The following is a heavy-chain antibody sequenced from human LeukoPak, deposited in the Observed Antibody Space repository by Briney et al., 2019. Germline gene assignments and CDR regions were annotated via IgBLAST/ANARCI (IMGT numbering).Heavy chain of an antibody. Sequence: ASVKVSCTVSGYTLTELSMHWVRQAPGKGLEWMGGFDPEDGETIYAQKFQGRVTMTEDTSTDTAYMELSSLRSEDTAVYYCATRTTRPYYYYMDVWGKGTTVTVSS. CDR2: FDPEDGET. CDR3: ATRTTRPYYYYMDV. J-gene: IGHJ6*03. V-gene: IGHV1-24*01. CDR1: GYTLTELS. D-gene: IGHD1-26*01.